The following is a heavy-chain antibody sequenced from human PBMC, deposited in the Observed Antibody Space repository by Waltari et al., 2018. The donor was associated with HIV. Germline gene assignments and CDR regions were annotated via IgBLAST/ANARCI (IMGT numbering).Heavy chain of an antibody. J-gene: IGHJ2*01. D-gene: IGHD3-22*01. V-gene: IGHV3-53*01. CDR1: GFTVNVNY. CDR3: ARHGGGYHYGWYFDL. Sequence: EVQLVESGGGLIQPGGSLRLSCAASGFTVNVNYMSWVRQAPGKGLEWVSVIYSGGTTYSAASVKGRFTISRDDSKNTVYLQLNSLRAEDTAIYYCARHGGGYHYGWYFDLWGRGTLVTVSS. CDR2: IYSGGTT.